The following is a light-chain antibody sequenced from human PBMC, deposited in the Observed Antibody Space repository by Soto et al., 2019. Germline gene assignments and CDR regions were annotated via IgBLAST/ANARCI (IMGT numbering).Light chain of an antibody. CDR2: DVS. CDR1: SSDVGDYNY. V-gene: IGLV2-14*03. J-gene: IGLJ2*01. CDR3: SSYTSSSTVV. Sequence: QSVLTQPASVSGSPGQSITISCTGTSSDVGDYNYVSWYQHHPGKAPKLMIYDVSNRPSGVSNRLSGSKSGNTASLTISGLQAEDEADYYCSSYTSSSTVVFGGGTQLTVL.